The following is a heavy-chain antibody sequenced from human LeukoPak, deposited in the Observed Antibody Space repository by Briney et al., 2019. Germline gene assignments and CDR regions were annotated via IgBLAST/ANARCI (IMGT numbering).Heavy chain of an antibody. CDR1: GFTFSRSA. V-gene: IGHV3-23*01. D-gene: IGHD3-22*01. CDR3: AKVYDSRGYYSWLDP. J-gene: IGHJ5*02. CDR2: ISGNSDTT. Sequence: GGSLRLSCAASGFTFSRSAMSWVRQAPGKGLEWVSAISGNSDTTYYADSVKGRFTISRDNSKNTLYLQMDSLRAEDTAVYYCAKVYDSRGYYSWLDPWGQGTLVTVSS.